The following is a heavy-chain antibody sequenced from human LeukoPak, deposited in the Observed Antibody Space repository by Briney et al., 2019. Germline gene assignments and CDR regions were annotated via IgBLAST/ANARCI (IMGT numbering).Heavy chain of an antibody. CDR3: AKGETSTWTNPDY. CDR1: EFTFSNYA. Sequence: RPGGSLRLSCAASEFTFSNYAMSWVRRAPGKGLEWVSGISGGGGVTYYADSVKGRFTISRDNSKNTLYLQINSLRVEDTAVYYCAKGETSTWTNPDYWGQGTRVTVSS. J-gene: IGHJ4*02. D-gene: IGHD6-13*01. CDR2: ISGGGGVT. V-gene: IGHV3-23*01.